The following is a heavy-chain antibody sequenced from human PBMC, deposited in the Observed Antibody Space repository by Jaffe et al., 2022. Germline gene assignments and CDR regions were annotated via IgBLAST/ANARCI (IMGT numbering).Heavy chain of an antibody. CDR1: GGSISSGGYS. D-gene: IGHD2-2*01. CDR3: ARAPYCSSTSCPGRYFDY. CDR2: IYHSGST. J-gene: IGHJ4*02. V-gene: IGHV4-30-2*01. Sequence: QLQLQESGSGLVKPSQTLSLTCAVSGGSISSGGYSWSWIRQPPGKGLEWIGYIYHSGSTYYNPSLKSRVTISVDRSKNQFSLKLSSVTAADTAVYYCARAPYCSSTSCPGRYFDYWGQGTLVTVSS.